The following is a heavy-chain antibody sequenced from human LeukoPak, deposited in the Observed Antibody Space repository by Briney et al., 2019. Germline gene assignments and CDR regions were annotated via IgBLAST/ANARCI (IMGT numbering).Heavy chain of an antibody. CDR2: ISAYNGIT. CDR3: ARGGELLWFGELLEGFDY. J-gene: IGHJ4*02. D-gene: IGHD3-10*01. Sequence: ASVKVSCKASGYTFTSYGISWVRQAPGQGLEWMGWISAYNGITNYAQKLQGRVTMTTDTSTSTAYMELRSLRSDDTAVYYCARGGELLWFGELLEGFDYWGQGTLVTVSS. V-gene: IGHV1-18*01. CDR1: GYTFTSYG.